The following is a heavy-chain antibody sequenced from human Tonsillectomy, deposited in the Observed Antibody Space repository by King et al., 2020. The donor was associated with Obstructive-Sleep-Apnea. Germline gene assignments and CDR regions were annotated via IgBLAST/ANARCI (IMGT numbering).Heavy chain of an antibody. V-gene: IGHV3-11*06. CDR1: GFTFINYY. J-gene: IGHJ4*02. D-gene: IGHD4-17*01. CDR2: ISSSISYT. CDR3: ARSPLDYGDIPYSFDY. Sequence: VQLVQSGGGLVKPGGSLRLSCAASGFTFINYYMSWIRLAPGKGLEWVSYISSSISYTNYADSVKGRFTISRDNAKNSLYLQMNSPRAEDTSVYFCARSPLDYGDIPYSFDYWGQGPLVTVSS.